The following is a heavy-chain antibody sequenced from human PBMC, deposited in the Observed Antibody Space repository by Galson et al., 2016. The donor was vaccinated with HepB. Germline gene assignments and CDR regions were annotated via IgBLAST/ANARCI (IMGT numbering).Heavy chain of an antibody. V-gene: IGHV3-30*18. Sequence: SLRLSCAASGFTFSQRGMHWGRQAPGKGLEWVAADSMDGRRKFYADSVKGRFTISRDNSNNMLFLQMSSLRVDDTAVYYCAKRHEYCPPVGCSVDSWGQGTLVSVSS. J-gene: IGHJ4*02. CDR1: GFTFSQRG. D-gene: IGHD2/OR15-2a*01. CDR3: AKRHEYCPPVGCSVDS. CDR2: DSMDGRRK.